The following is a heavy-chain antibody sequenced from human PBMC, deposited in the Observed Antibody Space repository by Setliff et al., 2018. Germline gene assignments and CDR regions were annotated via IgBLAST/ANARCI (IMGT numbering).Heavy chain of an antibody. CDR3: AKFFHSGSYFPSGGFDF. Sequence: PGGSLRLSCAASGFTFRSYWMSWVRQAPGKGLEWVSGIGGRGISTYYADSVKGRFTISRDNSKNTLYLQMNSLRAEDTAVYYCAKFFHSGSYFPSGGFDFWGQGTLVTVSS. V-gene: IGHV3-23*01. J-gene: IGHJ4*02. CDR1: GFTFRSYW. CDR2: IGGRGIST. D-gene: IGHD1-26*01.